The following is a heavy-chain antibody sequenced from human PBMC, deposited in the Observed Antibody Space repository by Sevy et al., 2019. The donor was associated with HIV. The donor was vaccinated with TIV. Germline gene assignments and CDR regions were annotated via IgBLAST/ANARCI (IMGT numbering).Heavy chain of an antibody. CDR3: AKDLEQQLGPDY. D-gene: IGHD6-13*01. CDR2: ISPTGGTT. J-gene: IGHJ4*02. V-gene: IGHV3-23*01. Sequence: GGSLRLSCAASGFTFSSYDMSWVRQAPGKGLEWVSGISPTGGTTHYAESVKGRFIISRDNSKKTLFLQINSLRAEDTALYYCAKDLEQQLGPDYWGQGTQVTVS. CDR1: GFTFSSYD.